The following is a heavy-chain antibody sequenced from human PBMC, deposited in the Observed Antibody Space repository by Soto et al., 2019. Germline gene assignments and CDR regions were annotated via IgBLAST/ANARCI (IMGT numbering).Heavy chain of an antibody. CDR2: IYYSGST. J-gene: IGHJ4*02. CDR3: ARLAGLLRVDY. V-gene: IGHV4-39*01. D-gene: IGHD2-15*01. Sequence: SETLSLTCTVSGGSISSSSYYWGWIRQPPGKGLEWIGSIYYSGSTYYNPSLKSRVTISVDTSKNQFSLKLSSVTAADTAVYYCARLAGLLRVDYWGQGTLVTVSS. CDR1: GGSISSSSYY.